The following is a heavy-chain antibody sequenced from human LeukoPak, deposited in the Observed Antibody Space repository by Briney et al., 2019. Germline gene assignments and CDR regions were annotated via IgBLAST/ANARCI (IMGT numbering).Heavy chain of an antibody. Sequence: GGSLRLSCAASGFAYSRYAMSWVRQAPGKGLEWVSTISGSGGGTYYADSVKGRFTISRDNSKNTLYLQMNSLRAEDTAVYYCAKRDSAGLWYLDYWGQGTLVTVSS. CDR2: ISGSGGGT. J-gene: IGHJ4*02. D-gene: IGHD5-18*01. CDR3: AKRDSAGLWYLDY. V-gene: IGHV3-23*01. CDR1: GFAYSRYA.